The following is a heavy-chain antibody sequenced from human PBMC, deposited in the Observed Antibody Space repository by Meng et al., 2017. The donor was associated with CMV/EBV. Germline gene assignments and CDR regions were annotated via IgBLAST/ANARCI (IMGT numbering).Heavy chain of an antibody. CDR2: IYYSGST. V-gene: IGHV4-31*02. Sequence: ISSGGYYWSSVRQPAGKGLEWIGYIYYSGSTYYNPSLKSRVTISVDTSKNQFSLKLSSVTAADTAVYYCARDRGCSGGSCPSGWFDPWGQGTLVTVSS. CDR1: ISSGGYY. CDR3: ARDRGCSGGSCPSGWFDP. D-gene: IGHD2-15*01. J-gene: IGHJ5*02.